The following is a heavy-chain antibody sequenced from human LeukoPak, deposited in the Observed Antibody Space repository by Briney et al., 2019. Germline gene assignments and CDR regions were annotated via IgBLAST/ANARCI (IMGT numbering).Heavy chain of an antibody. CDR2: INPNSGGT. CDR1: GYTFTGYY. CDR3: ARVYCSSTSCYVFRY. Sequence: GASVKVSCKASGYTFTGYYMHWVRQAPGQGLERMGWINPNSGGTNYAQKFQGRVTMTRDTSISTAYMELSRLRSDDTAVYYCARVYCSSTSCYVFRYWGQGTLVTVSS. J-gene: IGHJ4*02. D-gene: IGHD2-2*01. V-gene: IGHV1-2*02.